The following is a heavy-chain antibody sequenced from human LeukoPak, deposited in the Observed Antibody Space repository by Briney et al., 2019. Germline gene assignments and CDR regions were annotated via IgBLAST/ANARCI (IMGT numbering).Heavy chain of an antibody. CDR1: GYTFTTYA. Sequence: ASVKVSCKASGYTFTTYAMHWVRQAPGQRLEWMGWINAGNGNTKYSQKFQARVTITRDTSASTAYMELSSLRSEDTAVYYCARDPIGSRWPYYFDYWGQGTLGTVSS. V-gene: IGHV1-3*01. J-gene: IGHJ4*02. CDR2: INAGNGNT. D-gene: IGHD6-13*01. CDR3: ARDPIGSRWPYYFDY.